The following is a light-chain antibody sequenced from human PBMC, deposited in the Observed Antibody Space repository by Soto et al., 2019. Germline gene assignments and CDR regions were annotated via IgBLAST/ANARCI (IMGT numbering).Light chain of an antibody. CDR3: QQYHALWT. J-gene: IGKJ1*01. V-gene: IGKV1-5*01. Sequence: DIQMTQSPSTLSASVGDRVTITCRASQSINSWLAWYKQKPGKAPNLLIYDASNLESGGPSRFSGRVSGTEFTLSITSLQPGDFATYYCQQYHALWTFGQGTKVEIK. CDR1: QSINSW. CDR2: DAS.